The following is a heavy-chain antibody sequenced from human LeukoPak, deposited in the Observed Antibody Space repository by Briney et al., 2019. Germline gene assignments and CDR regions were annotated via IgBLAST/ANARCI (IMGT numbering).Heavy chain of an antibody. D-gene: IGHD3-22*01. V-gene: IGHV1-46*01. CDR3: ATGGPHYYDSSGYPPFY. Sequence: ASVKVSCKASGYTFTLYYMHWVRQAPGQGLEWMGIINPSGGSTTYAQKFQGRVTMTEDTSTDTAYMELSSLRSEDTAVYYCATGGPHYYDSSGYPPFYWGQGTLVTVSS. CDR1: GYTFTLYY. J-gene: IGHJ4*02. CDR2: INPSGGST.